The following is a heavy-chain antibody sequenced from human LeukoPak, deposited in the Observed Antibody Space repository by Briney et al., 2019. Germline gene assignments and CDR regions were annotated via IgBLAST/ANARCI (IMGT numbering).Heavy chain of an antibody. J-gene: IGHJ4*02. CDR3: ARGSSSWYGYYFDY. D-gene: IGHD6-13*01. V-gene: IGHV4-59*01. Sequence: SETLSLTCTVSGGSISSYYWSWIRQPPGKGLEWIGYIYYSGSTNYNPSLKSRVTISADTSKNQFSLKLSSVTAADTAVYYCARGSSSWYGYYFDYWGQGTLVTVSS. CDR2: IYYSGST. CDR1: GGSISSYY.